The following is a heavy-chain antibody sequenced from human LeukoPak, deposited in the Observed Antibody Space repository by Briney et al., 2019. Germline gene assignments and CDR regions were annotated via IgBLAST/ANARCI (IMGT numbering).Heavy chain of an antibody. V-gene: IGHV3-74*01. CDR1: GFTFSSYW. CDR2: INSDGSST. CDR3: AGDVRWRGTIPV. Sequence: GGSLRLSCAASGFTFSSYWMHWVRQAPGKGLVWVSRINSDGSSTSYADSVKGRFTISRDNAKNTLYLQMNSLRAEDTAVYYCAGDVRWRGTIPVWGQGTLVTVSS. J-gene: IGHJ4*02. D-gene: IGHD1-7*01.